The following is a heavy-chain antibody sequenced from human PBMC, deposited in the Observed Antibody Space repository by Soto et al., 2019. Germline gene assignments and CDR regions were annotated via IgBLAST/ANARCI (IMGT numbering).Heavy chain of an antibody. CDR1: GGSISSSSYY. CDR2: IYYSGST. J-gene: IGHJ5*02. CDR3: ARAYSSGWDNWFDP. D-gene: IGHD6-19*01. V-gene: IGHV4-39*01. Sequence: PSETLSLTCTVSGGSISSSSYYWGWIRQPPGKGLEWIGSIYYSGSTYYNPSLKSRVTISVDTSKNQFSLKLSSVTAADTAVYYCARAYSSGWDNWFDPWGQGTLVTVS.